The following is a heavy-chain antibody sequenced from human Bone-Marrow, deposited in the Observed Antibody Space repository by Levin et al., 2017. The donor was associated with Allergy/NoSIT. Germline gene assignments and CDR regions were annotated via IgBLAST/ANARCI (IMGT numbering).Heavy chain of an antibody. V-gene: IGHV2-70*11. Sequence: QTLSLTCTFSGFSLSTSGMCVSWIRQPPGKALEWLARIDWDDDKYYSTSLKTRLTISKDTSKNQVVLTMTNMDPVDTATYYCARFITSRPGFDPWGQGTLVTVSS. J-gene: IGHJ5*02. CDR3: ARFITSRPGFDP. D-gene: IGHD3-10*01. CDR2: IDWDDDK. CDR1: GFSLSTSGMC.